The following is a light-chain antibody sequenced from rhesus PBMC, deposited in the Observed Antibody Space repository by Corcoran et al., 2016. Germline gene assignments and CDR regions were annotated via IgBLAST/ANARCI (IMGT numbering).Light chain of an antibody. CDR3: QQYKSYPYS. V-gene: IGKV1-38*01. Sequence: DIQLTQSPSSLSASVGDRVTITCRASQDISNYLAWYQQNSGKAPKLLVYDASNLQGGVPSRLSGSGSWTGFTITISTLQPEDFATYYCQQYKSYPYSFGQGTQVEIK. CDR2: DAS. J-gene: IGKJ2*01. CDR1: QDISNY.